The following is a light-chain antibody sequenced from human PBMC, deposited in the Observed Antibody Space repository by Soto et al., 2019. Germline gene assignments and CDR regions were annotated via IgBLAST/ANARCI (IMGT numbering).Light chain of an antibody. Sequence: DIQMTQSPSSLSASVGDRVTITCRASQAIRYDLGWYQQKPGTAPKRLIYATFTLQSGVPSRFSGSGSGTEFTLTINSLQPEDFAVYYCQQYGAPPLTFGPGTKVD. CDR2: ATF. CDR1: QAIRYD. CDR3: QQYGAPPLT. V-gene: IGKV1-17*01. J-gene: IGKJ3*01.